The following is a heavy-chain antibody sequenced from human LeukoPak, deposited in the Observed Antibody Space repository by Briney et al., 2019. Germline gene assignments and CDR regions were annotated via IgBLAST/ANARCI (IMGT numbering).Heavy chain of an antibody. V-gene: IGHV1-2*06. CDR3: ARVIIMPGTVDWGDS. CDR2: INPNSGGT. D-gene: IGHD6-13*01. Sequence: ASVKVSCKASGYTFTGYYIHWVRQAPGQGLEWMGRINPNSGGTSYAQKFQGRVTMTRDTSISTAYMELSSLRSDDTAVYYCARVIIMPGTVDWGDSWGQGALVTVSS. J-gene: IGHJ4*02. CDR1: GYTFTGYY.